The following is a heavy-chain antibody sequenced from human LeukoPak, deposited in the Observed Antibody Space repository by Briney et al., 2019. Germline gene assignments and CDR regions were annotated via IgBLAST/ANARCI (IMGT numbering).Heavy chain of an antibody. J-gene: IGHJ5*02. CDR1: GFTFSSYA. Sequence: GGSLRLSCAASGFTFSSYAMSWVRQAPGKGLEWVSAISGSGGSTYYADSVKGRSTISRDNSKNTLYLQMNSLRAEDTAVYYCAKDRIVVVPAAIHRWFDPWGQGTLVTVSS. CDR3: AKDRIVVVPAAIHRWFDP. D-gene: IGHD2-2*02. CDR2: ISGSGGST. V-gene: IGHV3-23*01.